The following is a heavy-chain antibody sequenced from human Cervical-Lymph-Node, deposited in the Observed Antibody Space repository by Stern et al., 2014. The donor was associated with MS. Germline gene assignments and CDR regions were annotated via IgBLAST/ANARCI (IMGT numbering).Heavy chain of an antibody. V-gene: IGHV3-23*04. CDR2: ISGSGDST. J-gene: IGHJ5*01. Sequence: VQLVQSGGGLVQPGGSLRLSCAASGFIFSSYDISWVRQAPGKGLEWVSGISGSGDSTYYADSVKGRFTISRDSSTNTVYLQMHSLRADDTALYYCVKANWKGYRRCFDPWGQGTLVTVSS. CDR1: GFIFSSYD. D-gene: IGHD1-1*01. CDR3: VKANWKGYRRCFDP.